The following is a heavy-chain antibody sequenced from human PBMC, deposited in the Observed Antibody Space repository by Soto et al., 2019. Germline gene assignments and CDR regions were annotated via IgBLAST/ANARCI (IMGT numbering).Heavy chain of an antibody. CDR2: ISYDGSNK. V-gene: IGHV3-30-3*01. D-gene: IGHD6-13*01. J-gene: IGHJ5*02. CDR1: GFAFSSYA. CDR3: ARALSGYSSSNRFDP. Sequence: EGSLRLSCAASGFAFSSYAMLCVRHAPGKGLGWVAVISYDGSNKYYSDFVTGRVTISRDNSKNTLYLQMIILRAQDTAVYSCARALSGYSSSNRFDPWGQGTLVTVSS.